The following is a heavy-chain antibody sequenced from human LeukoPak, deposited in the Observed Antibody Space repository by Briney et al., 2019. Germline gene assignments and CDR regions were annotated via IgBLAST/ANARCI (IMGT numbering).Heavy chain of an antibody. Sequence: GGSLRLSCAASGFTFDDYGMSWVRQAPGKGLEWVSGINWNGGSTGYADSVKGRFTVTKDTALNSLSLQMNSLRADDTAVYYCARSAGGNYFDYWDQGTLVTVSS. CDR1: GFTFDDYG. CDR3: ARSAGGNYFDY. J-gene: IGHJ4*02. V-gene: IGHV3-20*04. CDR2: INWNGGST. D-gene: IGHD2-8*02.